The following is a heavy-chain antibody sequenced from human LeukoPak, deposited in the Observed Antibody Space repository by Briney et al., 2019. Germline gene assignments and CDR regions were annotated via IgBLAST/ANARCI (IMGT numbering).Heavy chain of an antibody. D-gene: IGHD3-9*01. CDR3: AKGEFDWLFGFDY. V-gene: IGHV3-23*01. CDR1: GFTFDDYG. CDR2: ISGSGGST. J-gene: IGHJ4*02. Sequence: GGSLRLSCAASGFTFDDYGMSWVRQAPGKGLEWVSAISGSGGSTYYADSVKGRFTISRDNSKNTLYLQMNSLRAEDTAVYYCAKGEFDWLFGFDYWGQGTLVTVSS.